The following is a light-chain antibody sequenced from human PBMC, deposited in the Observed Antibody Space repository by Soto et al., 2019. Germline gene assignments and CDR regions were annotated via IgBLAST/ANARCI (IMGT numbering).Light chain of an antibody. CDR1: QSVSSN. J-gene: IGKJ1*01. V-gene: IGKV3-15*01. CDR3: QQYVHWPPGT. Sequence: EIVTTPSPANLSVSPGERATLSCRASQSVSSNLAWYQQKPGQAPKLLIYNPSTRATGIPARFSGSGSGTEFTLTISGLQAEDFAVYYCQQYVHWPPGTFGQGTKVDIK. CDR2: NPS.